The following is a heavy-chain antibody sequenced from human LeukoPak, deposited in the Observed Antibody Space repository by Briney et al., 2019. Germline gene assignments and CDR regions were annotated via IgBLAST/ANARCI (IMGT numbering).Heavy chain of an antibody. CDR2: IRSTANNYAT. D-gene: IGHD3-10*01. J-gene: IGHJ3*02. V-gene: IGHV3-73*01. CDR3: THYRGASELFDAFYI. Sequence: PGGSLRLSCAASGSTFSGSAMHWVRQASGKGLEWVGRIRSTANNYATAYAASVKGRFTISRDDSQSTAYLQMDSLKTEDTAVYYCTHYRGASELFDAFYIWGQGTVVTVSS. CDR1: GSTFSGSA.